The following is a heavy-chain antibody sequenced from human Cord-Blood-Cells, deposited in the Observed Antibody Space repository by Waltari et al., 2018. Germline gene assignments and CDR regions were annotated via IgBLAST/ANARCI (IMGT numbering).Heavy chain of an antibody. CDR3: ARNYGSGSPFDY. D-gene: IGHD3-10*01. CDR2: INHRGST. Sequence: QVQLQQWGAGLLKPSETLSLTCAVYGGSFSGYYWSWIRQPPGKGLEWIGEINHRGSTNYNPSLKSRVTISVDTSKNQFSLKLSSVTAADTAVYYCARNYGSGSPFDYWGQGTLVTVSS. V-gene: IGHV4-34*01. J-gene: IGHJ4*02. CDR1: GGSFSGYY.